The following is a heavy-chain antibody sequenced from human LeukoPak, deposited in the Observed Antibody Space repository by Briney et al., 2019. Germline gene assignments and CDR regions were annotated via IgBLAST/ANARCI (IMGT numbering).Heavy chain of an antibody. V-gene: IGHV1-8*01. J-gene: IGHJ4*02. D-gene: IGHD3-22*01. CDR3: ARVPNHHYDSSGYSDY. CDR2: MNPNSGNT. Sequence: ASVKVSCKASGYTFTSYDINWVRQATGQGLEWMGWMNPNSGNTGYAQKFQGRVTMTRNTSISTAYMELSSLRSEDTAVYYCARVPNHHYDSSGYSDYWGQGTLVTVSS. CDR1: GYTFTSYD.